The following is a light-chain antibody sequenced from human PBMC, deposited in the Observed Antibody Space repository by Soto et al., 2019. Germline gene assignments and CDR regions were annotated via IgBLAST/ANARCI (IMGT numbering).Light chain of an antibody. Sequence: DIQMTQSPSSLSVSVGDSVTITCQASQDINNYLNWYQHKPGKAPKLLIYGASSLQSGVPSRFSGSGSGTDFTLTISSLQSEDFAIYYCQQYNNWPWTFGQGTKVDI. V-gene: IGKV1-33*01. CDR2: GAS. J-gene: IGKJ1*01. CDR1: QDINNY. CDR3: QQYNNWPWT.